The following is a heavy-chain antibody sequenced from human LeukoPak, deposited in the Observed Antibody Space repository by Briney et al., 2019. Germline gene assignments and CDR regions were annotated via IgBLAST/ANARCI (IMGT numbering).Heavy chain of an antibody. D-gene: IGHD3-10*01. CDR1: GGSFSGYY. CDR2: INHSGST. V-gene: IGHV4-34*01. J-gene: IGHJ4*02. Sequence: PSEALPLTCADYGGSFSGYYWSGIRQPPAREREGMGEINHSGSTNYNPSLKSQVTIPIDTAKNQFSLKLTSVTDGDTAVSYCATTNDILCGSVMEWGWGPLAIVSA. CDR3: ATTNDILCGSVME.